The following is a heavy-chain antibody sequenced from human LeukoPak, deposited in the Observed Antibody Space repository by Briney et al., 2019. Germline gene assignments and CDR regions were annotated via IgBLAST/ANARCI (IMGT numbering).Heavy chain of an antibody. Sequence: PGGSLRLSCAASGFTFSNYAMSWVRQAPGKGLEGVSAIDGSGDNTDHADSVKGRFSISRDNSRNTLYLQMNSLRAEDTAVYHCAKHDYGVFKDFDYWGRGTLVTVSS. CDR3: AKHDYGVFKDFDY. CDR1: GFTFSNYA. D-gene: IGHD4-17*01. J-gene: IGHJ4*02. CDR2: IDGSGDNT. V-gene: IGHV3-23*01.